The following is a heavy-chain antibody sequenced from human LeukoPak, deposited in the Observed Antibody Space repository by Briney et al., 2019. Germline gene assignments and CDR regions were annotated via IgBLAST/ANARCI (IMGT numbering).Heavy chain of an antibody. J-gene: IGHJ4*02. CDR3: ARMGGYSGYATH. V-gene: IGHV4-59*08. Sequence: SSETLSLTCTVSGGSISSYYWSWIRQPPGKGLEWIGYIHYSGTTNYNPSLKNRVTISLDTSKNQFSPNLSSVTAADTAVYYCARMGGYSGYATHWGQGTLVTVSS. CDR2: IHYSGTT. D-gene: IGHD5-12*01. CDR1: GGSISSYY.